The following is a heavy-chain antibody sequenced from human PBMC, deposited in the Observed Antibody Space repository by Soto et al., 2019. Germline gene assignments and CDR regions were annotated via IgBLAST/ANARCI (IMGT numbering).Heavy chain of an antibody. V-gene: IGHV3-23*01. J-gene: IGHJ3*02. CDR3: AKEPSGSTQHAFDI. CDR1: RSR. D-gene: IGHD6-19*01. CDR2: ISGSGGST. Sequence: RSRLGPVRQETGKGLEWVSAISGSGGSTYYADSVKGRFTISRDNSKNTLYLQMNSLRAEDTAVYYSAKEPSGSTQHAFDIWGQRTMVTV.